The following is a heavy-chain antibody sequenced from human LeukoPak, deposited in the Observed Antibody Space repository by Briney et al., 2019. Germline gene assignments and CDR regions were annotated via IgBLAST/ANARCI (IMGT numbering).Heavy chain of an antibody. V-gene: IGHV4-39*01. CDR2: IYYSGST. CDR3: ARVPVVTAIHYYYYYMDV. CDR1: GGSISSSSYY. J-gene: IGHJ6*03. D-gene: IGHD2-21*02. Sequence: KTSETLSLTCTVSGGSISSSSYYWGWIRQPPGKGLEWIGSIYYSGSTYYNPSLKSRVTISVDTSKNQFSLKLSSVTAADTAVYYCARVPVVTAIHYYYYYMDVWGKGTTVTVSS.